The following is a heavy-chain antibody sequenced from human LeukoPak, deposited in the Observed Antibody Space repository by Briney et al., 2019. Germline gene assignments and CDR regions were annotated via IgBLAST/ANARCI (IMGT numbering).Heavy chain of an antibody. Sequence: ASVNVSCKASGGTFSSYAISWVRQAPGQGLEWMGGIIPIFGTANYAQKFQGRVTITADESTSSAYMELSSLRSEDTAVYYCAVSGKQQYTPQFDYWGQGTLVTVSS. J-gene: IGHJ4*02. CDR2: IIPIFGTA. CDR3: AVSGKQQYTPQFDY. D-gene: IGHD6-13*01. V-gene: IGHV1-69*13. CDR1: GGTFSSYA.